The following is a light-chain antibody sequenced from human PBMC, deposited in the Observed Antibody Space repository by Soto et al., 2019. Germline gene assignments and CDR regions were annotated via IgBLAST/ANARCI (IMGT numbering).Light chain of an antibody. CDR2: DVS. Sequence: QSVLTQPASVSGSRGPSITISSTGNSSDVGGYNYVSWYQQHPGKAPKLMIYDVSNRPSGVSNRFSGSKSGNTASLTISGLQAEDEADYYCSSYTSSSTRVFGTGTKVTVL. CDR3: SSYTSSSTRV. V-gene: IGLV2-14*01. J-gene: IGLJ1*01. CDR1: SSDVGGYNY.